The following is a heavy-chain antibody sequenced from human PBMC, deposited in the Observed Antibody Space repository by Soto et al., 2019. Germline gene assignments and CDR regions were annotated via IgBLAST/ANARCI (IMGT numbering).Heavy chain of an antibody. CDR2: IGTGGDT. J-gene: IGHJ4*02. V-gene: IGHV3-13*01. Sequence: EVQLVESGGGLVQPGGSLRLSCAASGFTFTTYAMHWVRQATGKGLEWVSTIGTGGDTYHSGSVKGRFTISRDIAKNSLYLQMNSLRAEDTAVYYCSRGEAAAGTFDYWGQGTLVTVSS. CDR3: SRGEAAAGTFDY. CDR1: GFTFTTYA. D-gene: IGHD6-13*01.